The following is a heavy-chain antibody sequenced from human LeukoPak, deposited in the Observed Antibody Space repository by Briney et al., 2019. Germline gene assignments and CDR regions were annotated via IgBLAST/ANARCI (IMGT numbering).Heavy chain of an antibody. V-gene: IGHV3-30-3*01. CDR3: ARGPPRGEWLLNWFDP. D-gene: IGHD5-12*01. CDR1: GFTFSSYA. Sequence: GGSLRLSCAASGFTFSSYAMHWVRQAPGKGLEWVAVISYDGSNKYYADSVKGRFTISRDNSKNTLYLQMNSLRAEDTAVYYCARGPPRGEWLLNWFDPWGQGTLVTASS. CDR2: ISYDGSNK. J-gene: IGHJ5*02.